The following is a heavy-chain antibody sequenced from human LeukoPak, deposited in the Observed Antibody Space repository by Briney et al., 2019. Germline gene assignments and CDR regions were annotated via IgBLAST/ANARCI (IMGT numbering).Heavy chain of an antibody. D-gene: IGHD3-9*01. CDR3: ALLLRYFDWLEGRAFDI. CDR2: ISSSGSTI. V-gene: IGHV3-48*03. Sequence: GGSLRLSCAASGFTFSSYEMNWARQAPGKGLEWVSYISSSGSTIYYADSVKGRFTISRDNAKNSLYLQMNSLRAEDTAVYYCALLLRYFDWLEGRAFDIWGQGTMVTVSS. CDR1: GFTFSSYE. J-gene: IGHJ3*02.